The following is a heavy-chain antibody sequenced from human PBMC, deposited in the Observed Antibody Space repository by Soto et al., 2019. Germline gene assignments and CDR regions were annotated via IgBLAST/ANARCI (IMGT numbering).Heavy chain of an antibody. D-gene: IGHD4-17*01. CDR3: ARGVTTVTSYYFDY. V-gene: IGHV1-18*01. Sequence: ASVKGTFKDSGYTFASRGRRWVRQALGQGLEWMGWISAYNGNTNYAQKLQGRVTMTTDTSTSTAYMELRSLRSDDTAVYYCARGVTTVTSYYFDYWGQGTLVTVSS. J-gene: IGHJ4*02. CDR2: ISAYNGNT. CDR1: GYTFASRG.